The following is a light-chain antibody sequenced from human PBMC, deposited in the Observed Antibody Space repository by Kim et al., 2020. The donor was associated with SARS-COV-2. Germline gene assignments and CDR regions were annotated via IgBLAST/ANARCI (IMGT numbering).Light chain of an antibody. Sequence: DIHMTQSPSLVSASIGDRVTITCRASQDISTHLAWFQQKPGKAPKSLIYATSTLQSGVPSRFTGSGSGTEFSLTISSLQPEDFATYYCHQYITYPLTFGGGTKVDIK. CDR3: HQYITYPLT. CDR2: ATS. J-gene: IGKJ4*01. CDR1: QDISTH. V-gene: IGKV1-16*01.